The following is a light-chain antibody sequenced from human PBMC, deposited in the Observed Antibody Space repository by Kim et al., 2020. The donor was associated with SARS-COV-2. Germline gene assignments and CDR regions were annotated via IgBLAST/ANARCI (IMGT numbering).Light chain of an antibody. J-gene: IGKJ4*01. Sequence: FPGERATHSCRASHNMDMRLVWYQQTPGQPPRRLIYEAAVRAAGSPDRFSGSGSGTDCTLTIGSLAPEDFAIYYCQQRGSWPPALTFGGGTKLEI. CDR1: HNMDMR. CDR2: EAA. CDR3: QQRGSWPPALT. V-gene: IGKV3-11*01.